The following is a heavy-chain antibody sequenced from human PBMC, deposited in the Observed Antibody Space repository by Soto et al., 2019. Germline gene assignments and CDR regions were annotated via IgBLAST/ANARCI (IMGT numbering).Heavy chain of an antibody. CDR3: ARVAYYYDSSGYADAFDI. J-gene: IGHJ3*02. Sequence: SETLSLTCAVSGYSISSGYYWGWIRQPPGKGLEWIGSIYHSGSTYYNPSLKSRVTISVDTSKNQFSLKLSSVTAADTAVYYCARVAYYYDSSGYADAFDIWGQGTMVAL. V-gene: IGHV4-38-2*01. D-gene: IGHD3-22*01. CDR2: IYHSGST. CDR1: GYSISSGYY.